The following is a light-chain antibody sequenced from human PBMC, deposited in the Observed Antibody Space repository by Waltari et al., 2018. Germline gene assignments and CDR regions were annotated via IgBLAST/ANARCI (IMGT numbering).Light chain of an antibody. J-gene: IGLJ3*02. Sequence: SYELTQPPSVSVSPGQTARITCSGNTLSYQYTFWYQQKPGQAPVLVKYKDRERPSGIPDRFSGSSSGTVVTLTISGVQAEDEADYYCQSADSSSNYRVFGGGTKLTVL. CDR2: KDR. CDR1: TLSYQY. V-gene: IGLV3-25*03. CDR3: QSADSSSNYRV.